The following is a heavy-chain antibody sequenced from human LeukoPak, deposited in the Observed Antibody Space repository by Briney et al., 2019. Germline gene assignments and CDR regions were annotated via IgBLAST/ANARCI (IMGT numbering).Heavy chain of an antibody. CDR1: GFTVSSNY. D-gene: IGHD2-15*01. Sequence: SGGSLRLSCAASGFTVSSNYMSWVRQAPGKGLEWVSVIYSGGTTYYADSVKGRFTISRDNPKNTLYLQMNSLRAEDTAVYYCARALYEFCSGGTCYSYYFDYWGQGTLVTVSS. CDR2: IYSGGTT. CDR3: ARALYEFCSGGTCYSYYFDY. V-gene: IGHV3-53*01. J-gene: IGHJ4*02.